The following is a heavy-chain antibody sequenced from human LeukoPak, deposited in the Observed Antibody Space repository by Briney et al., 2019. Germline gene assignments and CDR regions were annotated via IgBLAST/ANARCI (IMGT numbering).Heavy chain of an antibody. Sequence: RSGGSLRLSCAASGFTFSSYGMHWVRQAPGKGLEWVAFIRYDGSNKYYADSVKGRFTISRDNSKNTLYLQMNSLRAEDTAVYYCAKNSGDYSYYYYYFMDVWGKGTTVTISS. CDR3: AKNSGDYSYYYYYFMDV. CDR2: IRYDGSNK. J-gene: IGHJ6*03. CDR1: GFTFSSYG. V-gene: IGHV3-30*02. D-gene: IGHD4-17*01.